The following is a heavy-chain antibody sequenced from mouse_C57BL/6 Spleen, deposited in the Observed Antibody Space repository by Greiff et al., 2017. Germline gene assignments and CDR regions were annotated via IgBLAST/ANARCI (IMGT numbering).Heavy chain of an antibody. J-gene: IGHJ3*01. D-gene: IGHD1-1*01. CDR3: SLLASLLLRKGFAY. CDR1: GYTFTDYN. V-gene: IGHV1-22*01. CDR2: INPNNGGT. Sequence: EVQLQQSGPELVKPGASVKMSCKASGYTFTDYNMHWVKQSHGKSLEWIGYINPNNGGTSYNQKFKGKATLTVNKSSSTAYMELRSLTSEDSAVYYCSLLASLLLRKGFAYWGQGTLVTVSA.